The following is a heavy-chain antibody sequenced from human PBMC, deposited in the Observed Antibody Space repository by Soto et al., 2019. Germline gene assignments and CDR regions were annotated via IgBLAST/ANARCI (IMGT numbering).Heavy chain of an antibody. D-gene: IGHD1-26*01. CDR3: ARESNSGSWGFDP. CDR2: INSDGSST. CDR1: GLIFSSYL. Sequence: GSPRLSCAASGLIFSSYLMHLVRPTPGKGLVWVSRINSDGSSTSYVDSVKGRFTISRDNAKNTLYLQMNSLRAEDTAVYYCARESNSGSWGFDPWGQGTLVTVSS. J-gene: IGHJ5*02. V-gene: IGHV3-74*01.